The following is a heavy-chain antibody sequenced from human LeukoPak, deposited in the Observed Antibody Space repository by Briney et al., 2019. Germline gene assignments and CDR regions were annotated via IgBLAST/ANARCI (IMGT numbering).Heavy chain of an antibody. D-gene: IGHD6-19*01. V-gene: IGHV3-53*01. CDR1: GFTFSDYY. Sequence: GGSLRLTSAASGFTFSDYYMSWVRQAPGKGLEWVSVIYSGGSTYYADSVKGRFTISRDNSKNTLYLQMNSLRAEDTAVYYCARGGYSSGWSFYWGQGTLVTVSS. CDR2: IYSGGST. CDR3: ARGGYSSGWSFY. J-gene: IGHJ4*02.